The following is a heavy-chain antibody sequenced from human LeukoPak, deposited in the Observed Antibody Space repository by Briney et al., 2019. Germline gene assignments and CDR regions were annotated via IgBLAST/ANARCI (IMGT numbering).Heavy chain of an antibody. D-gene: IGHD3-10*01. V-gene: IGHV3-21*01. J-gene: IGHJ3*02. CDR1: GFTFSSYS. Sequence: GSLRLSCAASGFTFSSYSMNWVRQAPGKGLEWVSSISSSSSYTYYADSVKGRFTISRDNAKNSLYLQMNSLRAEDTAVYYCARVRMVRGADAFDIWGQGTMVTVSS. CDR2: ISSSSSYT. CDR3: ARVRMVRGADAFDI.